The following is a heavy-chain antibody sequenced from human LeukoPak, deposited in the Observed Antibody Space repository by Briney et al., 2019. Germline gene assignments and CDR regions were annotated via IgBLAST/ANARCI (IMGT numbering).Heavy chain of an antibody. CDR3: ARLIAAAGRTL. CDR2: ISSRSSYI. CDR1: GFTFSSYS. Sequence: GGSLRLSCAASGFTFSSYSMNWVRQAPGKGLEWVSSISSRSSYIYYADSVKGRFTISRDNAKNSLYLQMNSLRAEDTAVYYCARLIAAAGRTLWGQGTLVTVSS. D-gene: IGHD6-13*01. V-gene: IGHV3-21*01. J-gene: IGHJ4*02.